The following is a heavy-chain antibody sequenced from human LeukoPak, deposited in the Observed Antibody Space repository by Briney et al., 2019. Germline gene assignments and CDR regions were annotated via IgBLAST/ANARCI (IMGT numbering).Heavy chain of an antibody. J-gene: IGHJ4*02. CDR1: GGSVGSSAFY. CDR3: ARHSSRLRHFDS. D-gene: IGHD2-15*01. V-gene: IGHV4-39*01. Sequence: PSETLSLTCTVSGGSVGSSAFYRGWIRQPPGKGLEWIGSIHYTGNTYYSSSLRNRVTISVDSSRNQFSLRLTSVTAADTAVYYCARHSSRLRHFDSWGQGTLVTVSS. CDR2: IHYTGNT.